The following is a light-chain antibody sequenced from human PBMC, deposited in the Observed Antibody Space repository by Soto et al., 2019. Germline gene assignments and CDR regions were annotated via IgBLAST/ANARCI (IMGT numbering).Light chain of an antibody. J-gene: IGKJ4*01. CDR3: QQRSNWPLT. CDR1: QSVGTY. V-gene: IGKV3-11*01. CDR2: DAS. Sequence: EIVLTQSPATLSLSPGERATLSCRASQSVGTYLAWYQQKPGQAPRLLIYDASDRATGIPARFSGSGSRTDFTLTISSLEPEDFAVYSCQQRSNWPLTFGGGTKVEIK.